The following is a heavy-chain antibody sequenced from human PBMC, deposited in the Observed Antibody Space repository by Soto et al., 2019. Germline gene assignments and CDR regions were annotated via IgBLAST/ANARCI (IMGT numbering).Heavy chain of an antibody. CDR3: ARDHCSSTSCYSP. CDR2: ISSSSSYI. V-gene: IGHV3-21*01. Sequence: PGGSLRLSCAASRFTFSSYSMNWVRQAPGKGLEWVSSISSSSSYIYYADSVKGRFAISRDNAKNSLYLQMNSLRAEDTAVYYCARDHCSSTSCYSPWGQGTLVTVSS. J-gene: IGHJ4*02. D-gene: IGHD2-2*01. CDR1: RFTFSSYS.